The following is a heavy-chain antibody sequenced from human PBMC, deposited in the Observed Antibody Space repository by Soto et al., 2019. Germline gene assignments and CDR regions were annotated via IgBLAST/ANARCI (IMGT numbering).Heavy chain of an antibody. CDR3: ARVLPYYYDSSGYFYYFDY. J-gene: IGHJ4*02. D-gene: IGHD3-22*01. CDR2: IYYSGST. Sequence: SETLSLTCTVSGGPISSGGYYWSWIRQHPGKGLEWIGYIYYSGSTYYNPSLKSRVTISVDTSKNQFSLKLSSVTAADTAVYYCARVLPYYYDSSGYFYYFDYWGQGTLVTVSS. V-gene: IGHV4-31*03. CDR1: GGPISSGGYY.